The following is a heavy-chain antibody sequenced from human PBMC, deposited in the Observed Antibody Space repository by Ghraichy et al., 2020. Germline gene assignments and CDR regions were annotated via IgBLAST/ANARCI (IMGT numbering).Heavy chain of an antibody. J-gene: IGHJ4*02. Sequence: GGSLRLSCAASGFTFSSYSMNWVRQAPGKGLEWVSSISSSSSYIYYADSVKGRFTISRDNAKNSLYLQMNSLRAEDTAVYYCARSIAAARPTPFDYWGQGTLVTVSS. D-gene: IGHD6-13*01. CDR2: ISSSSSYI. V-gene: IGHV3-21*01. CDR1: GFTFSSYS. CDR3: ARSIAAARPTPFDY.